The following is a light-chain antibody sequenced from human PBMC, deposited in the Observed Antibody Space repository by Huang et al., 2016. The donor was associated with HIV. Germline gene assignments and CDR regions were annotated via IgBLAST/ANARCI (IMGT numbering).Light chain of an antibody. J-gene: IGKJ1*01. Sequence: DIQMTQSPSTLSASVRDRVTITCRASQNIDTWVAWYQQKPGTPPKVVIYRASSLESGVPSRCSGSGSGTEFSLTINNLEPDDFAVYYCQQYAAYPWTFGQGTKVEIK. CDR3: QQYAAYPWT. CDR1: QNIDTW. V-gene: IGKV1-5*03. CDR2: RAS.